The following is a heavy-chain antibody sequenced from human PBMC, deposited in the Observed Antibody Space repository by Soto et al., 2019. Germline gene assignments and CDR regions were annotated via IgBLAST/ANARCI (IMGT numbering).Heavy chain of an antibody. CDR1: GGSISSGGYY. J-gene: IGHJ3*02. D-gene: IGHD3-22*01. CDR2: IHYSGST. V-gene: IGHV4-31*03. CDR3: ARTYDDSGPNSGGYGFDI. Sequence: SETLSLTCTVSGGSISSGGYYWSWIRQHPGKGLERIGYIHYSGSTYYNPSLKSRVTISVDTPKNQVSLKLSSVTAADTAVYYCARTYDDSGPNSGGYGFDIWGQGTMVT.